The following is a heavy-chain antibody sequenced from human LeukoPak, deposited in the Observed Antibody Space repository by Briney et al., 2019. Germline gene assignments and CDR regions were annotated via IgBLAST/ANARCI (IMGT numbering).Heavy chain of an antibody. D-gene: IGHD2-2*01. J-gene: IGHJ4*02. CDR2: INHSGST. CDR3: ARHSPGAAMAGDFYYFDY. Sequence: PSETLSLTCAVYGGSFSGYYWSWIRQPPGKGLEWIGEINHSGSTNYNPSLKSRVTISVETSKNQFSLKLSSVTAADTAVYYCARHSPGAAMAGDFYYFDYWGQGTLVTVSS. V-gene: IGHV4-34*01. CDR1: GGSFSGYY.